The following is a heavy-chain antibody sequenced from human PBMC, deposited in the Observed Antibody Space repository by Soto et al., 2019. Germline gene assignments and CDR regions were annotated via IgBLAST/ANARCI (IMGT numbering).Heavy chain of an antibody. V-gene: IGHV4-34*01. Sequence: SETLSLTCAVYGGSFSGYYWSWIRQPPGKGLEWIGEINHSGSTNYNPSLKSRVTISVDTSKNQFSLKLSSVTAADTAVYYCARVPSWPILTGYHRFDPWGQGTLVTVSS. CDR3: ARVPSWPILTGYHRFDP. J-gene: IGHJ5*02. CDR2: INHSGST. CDR1: GGSFSGYY. D-gene: IGHD3-9*01.